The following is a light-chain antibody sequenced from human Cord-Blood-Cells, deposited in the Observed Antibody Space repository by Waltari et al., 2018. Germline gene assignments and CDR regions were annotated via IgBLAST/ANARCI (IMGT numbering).Light chain of an antibody. CDR1: TNDVGVYYA. V-gene: IGLV2-14*01. CDR3: SSYTSSSTVV. Sequence: QSSLTQPASVSGSPGEPITIHRTSTTNDVGVYYAVTWYQQHPGKAPKLMIYDLSNRPSGVSNRFSGSKSGNTASLTISGLQAEDEADYYCSSYTSSSTVVFGGGTKLTVL. CDR2: DLS. J-gene: IGLJ2*01.